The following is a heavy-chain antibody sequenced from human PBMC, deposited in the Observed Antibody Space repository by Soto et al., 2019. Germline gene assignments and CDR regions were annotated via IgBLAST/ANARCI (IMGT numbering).Heavy chain of an antibody. Sequence: PSETLPLTCAVCGGSFSSYYWSWIRQPPRKGLEWIGEINHSGSTNYTPSLKSRVTISVDTSKNQFSLNLSSVTAAATAVYYCARGGGGRTIRIPWLDPWGQGTLVTVSS. CDR1: GGSFSSYY. CDR2: INHSGST. CDR3: ARGGGGRTIRIPWLDP. V-gene: IGHV4-34*01. D-gene: IGHD1-1*01. J-gene: IGHJ5*02.